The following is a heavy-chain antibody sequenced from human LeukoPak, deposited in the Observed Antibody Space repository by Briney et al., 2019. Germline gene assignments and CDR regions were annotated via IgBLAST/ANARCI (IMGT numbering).Heavy chain of an antibody. CDR3: ARVGADSGSYLTYFDY. CDR2: INHSGST. CDR1: GGSFSGYY. J-gene: IGHJ4*02. V-gene: IGHV4-34*01. Sequence: SETLSLTCAVYGGSFSGYYWSWIRQPPGKGLEWIGEINHSGSTNYNPSLKSRVTISVDTSKNQFSLKLSSVTAADTAVYYCARVGADSGSYLTYFDYWGQGTLVTVSS. D-gene: IGHD1-26*01.